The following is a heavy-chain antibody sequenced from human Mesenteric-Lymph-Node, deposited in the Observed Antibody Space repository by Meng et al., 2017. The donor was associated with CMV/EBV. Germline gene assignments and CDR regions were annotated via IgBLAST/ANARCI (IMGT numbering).Heavy chain of an antibody. D-gene: IGHD2-2*01. V-gene: IGHV4-30-4*08. CDR3: ASRYCSSTSCYPDAYHI. CDR2: IYYSGST. CDR1: GGSISSGDYY. J-gene: IGHJ3*02. Sequence: SETLSLTCTVSGGSISSGDYYWSWIRQPPGKGLEWIGYIYYSGSTSYNPSLKSRVTISVHTSENQFSLKLSSVTAADTAVYFCASRYCSSTSCYPDAYHIWGQGTVVTVSS.